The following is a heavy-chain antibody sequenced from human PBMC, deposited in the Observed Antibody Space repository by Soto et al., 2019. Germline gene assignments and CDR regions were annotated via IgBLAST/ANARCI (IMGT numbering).Heavy chain of an antibody. V-gene: IGHV1-18*01. CDR2: ISAHNGNT. D-gene: IGHD1-26*01. CDR3: ASGRYGDY. CDR1: GYDFTTYG. Sequence: QVHLVQSGAEVKKPGASVKVSCKGSGYDFTTYGITWVRQAPGQGLEWMAWISAHNGNTDYAQKHKGRVTVTRDTATSTAYMELRSLRSDDTAVYACASGRYGDYWGQGALVTVSS. J-gene: IGHJ4*02.